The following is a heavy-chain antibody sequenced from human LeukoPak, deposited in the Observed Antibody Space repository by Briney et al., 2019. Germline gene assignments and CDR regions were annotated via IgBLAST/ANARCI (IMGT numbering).Heavy chain of an antibody. CDR1: GGSISSYY. CDR2: IYYSGST. J-gene: IGHJ4*02. Sequence: SETLSLTCTVSGGSISSYYWSWIRQPPGKGLEWIGYIYYSGSTNYNPSLKSRVTILVDTSKNQFSLKLSSVTAADTAVYYCARDVAAGSSHFDYWGQGTLVTVSS. CDR3: ARDVAAGSSHFDY. D-gene: IGHD6-13*01. V-gene: IGHV4-59*01.